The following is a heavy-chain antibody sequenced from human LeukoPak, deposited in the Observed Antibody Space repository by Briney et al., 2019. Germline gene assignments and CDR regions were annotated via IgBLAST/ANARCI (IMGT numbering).Heavy chain of an antibody. CDR2: INAGNGNT. V-gene: IGHV1-3*01. CDR3: ARTNHYDSSGYYNWFDP. J-gene: IGHJ5*02. Sequence: GASVKVSCKASGYTFTTYAMHWVRQAPGQRLEWMGWINAGNGNTKYSQKFQGRVTITSDTSASTAYMELSSLTSEDTAVYYCARTNHYDSSGYYNWFDPWGQGTLVTVSS. CDR1: GYTFTTYA. D-gene: IGHD3-22*01.